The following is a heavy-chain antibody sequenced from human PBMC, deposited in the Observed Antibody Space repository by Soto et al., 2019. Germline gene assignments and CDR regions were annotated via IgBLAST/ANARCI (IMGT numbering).Heavy chain of an antibody. V-gene: IGHV4-31*03. J-gene: IGHJ4*02. D-gene: IGHD2-15*01. Sequence: SETLSLTCTVSGGSISSGGYYWSWIRQHPGKGLEWIGYIYYSGSTYYNPSLKSRVTISVDTSKNQFSLKLSSVTAADTAVYYCATHEMGREDGRWYYFDYWGQGTLVTVSS. CDR2: IYYSGST. CDR1: GGSISSGGYY. CDR3: ATHEMGREDGRWYYFDY.